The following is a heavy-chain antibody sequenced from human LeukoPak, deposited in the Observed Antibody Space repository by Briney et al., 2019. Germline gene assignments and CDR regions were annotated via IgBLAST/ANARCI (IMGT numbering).Heavy chain of an antibody. J-gene: IGHJ4*02. CDR1: GFSLASSGVG. D-gene: IGHD4-11*01. CDR3: AHRLPGKSNCRLVGYFNY. CDR2: IYSDDVE. V-gene: IGHV2-5*02. Sequence: SGPTLMGPTETLTFTCTFSGFSLASSGVGVGWIRQSPGKALDWLAFIYSDDVERYSPSLRSRLTITKETSKKQLVLTITYEEPVDTATYYCAHRLPGKSNCRLVGYFNYWGQEILVAVP.